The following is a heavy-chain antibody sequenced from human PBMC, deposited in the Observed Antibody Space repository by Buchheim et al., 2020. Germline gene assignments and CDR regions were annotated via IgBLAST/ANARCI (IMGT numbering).Heavy chain of an antibody. J-gene: IGHJ6*02. V-gene: IGHV4-34*01. D-gene: IGHD1-14*01. Sequence: QVQLQQWGAGLLKPSETLSLTCAVYGGSFSGYYWSWIRQPPGKGLEWIGEINHSGRTNYKPSLQSRVTISVDTYKNQLSLKLSSVTAADTAVYYCARDGNHGGYYYYGMDVWGQGTT. CDR2: INHSGRT. CDR1: GGSFSGYY. CDR3: ARDGNHGGYYYYGMDV.